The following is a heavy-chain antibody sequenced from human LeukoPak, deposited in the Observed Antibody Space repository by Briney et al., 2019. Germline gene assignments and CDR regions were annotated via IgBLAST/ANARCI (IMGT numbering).Heavy chain of an antibody. J-gene: IGHJ3*02. D-gene: IGHD3-22*01. CDR3: ARARTPYYYDSLDAFDI. V-gene: IGHV4-59*01. Sequence: SETLSLTCTVSGGSISSYYWSWIRQPPGKGLEWIGYIYYSGSTNYNPSLKSRVTISVDTSKNQFSLKLSSVTAADTAVYYCARARTPYYYDSLDAFDIWGQGTMVTVSS. CDR1: GGSISSYY. CDR2: IYYSGST.